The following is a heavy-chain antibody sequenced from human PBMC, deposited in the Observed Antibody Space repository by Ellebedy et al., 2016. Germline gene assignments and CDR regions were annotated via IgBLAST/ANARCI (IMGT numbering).Heavy chain of an antibody. Sequence: GESLKISCAASGFTFSNYWMTWVRQAPGKGLEWVANIKHDGSEAYYVDSVKDRFTISRDNAKKSLYLQMNGLRAEDTAVYYCGRQLGDWGQGTLVTVSS. CDR1: GFTFSNYW. V-gene: IGHV3-7*03. D-gene: IGHD7-27*01. CDR2: IKHDGSEA. J-gene: IGHJ4*02. CDR3: GRQLGD.